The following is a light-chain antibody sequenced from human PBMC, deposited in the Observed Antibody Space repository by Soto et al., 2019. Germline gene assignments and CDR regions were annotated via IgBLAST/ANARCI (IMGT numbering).Light chain of an antibody. V-gene: IGLV2-8*01. J-gene: IGLJ2*01. CDR1: SSDVGGYNY. CDR3: CSYAGSDTYVV. CDR2: EVN. Sequence: QSALSQPPSASGSPGQSVTISCTGTSSDVGGYNYVSWYQQDPGKAPKLMIYEVNKRPSGVPDRFSGSKSGNTASLTVSGLQPEDEADYYCCSYAGSDTYVVFGGGTKLTVL.